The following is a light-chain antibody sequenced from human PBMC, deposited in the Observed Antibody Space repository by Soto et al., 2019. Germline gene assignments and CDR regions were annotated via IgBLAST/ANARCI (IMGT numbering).Light chain of an antibody. Sequence: IQMTQSPSSLSASVGDRVIITCRASQSVTNFLNWYQQKPGTAPNLLIYAASSLQSGVPSRFSGSGSGTDFTLAISSLQPEDSATYYCLQDINYPWTFGQGTKV. V-gene: IGKV1-6*01. CDR2: AAS. CDR3: LQDINYPWT. CDR1: QSVTNF. J-gene: IGKJ1*01.